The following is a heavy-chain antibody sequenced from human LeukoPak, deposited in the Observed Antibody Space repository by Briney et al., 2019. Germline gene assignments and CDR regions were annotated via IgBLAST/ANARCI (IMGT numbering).Heavy chain of an antibody. J-gene: IGHJ4*02. Sequence: PGGSLRLSCAASGFTFSSYAMSWVRQAPGKGLEWVSAISGSGGSTYYADSVKGRFTISRCNSKNTLYLQMNSLRAEDTAVYYCARMDMYYFDYWGQGTLVTVSS. CDR1: GFTFSSYA. D-gene: IGHD2-8*01. V-gene: IGHV3-23*01. CDR2: ISGSGGST. CDR3: ARMDMYYFDY.